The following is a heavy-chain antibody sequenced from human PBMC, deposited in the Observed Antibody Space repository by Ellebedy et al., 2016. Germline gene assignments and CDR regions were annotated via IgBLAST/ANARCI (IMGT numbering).Heavy chain of an antibody. J-gene: IGHJ4*02. CDR2: IKSKTDGGAA. CDR3: TTVYRYNYDSV. Sequence: ETLSLTCAASGFTFSNAWMNWVRQAPGKGLEWVGRIKSKTDGGAADYAAPVKGRFTISRDDSKNTLYLQMNSLKTEDTAVYFCTTVYRYNYDSVWGQGTLVTFSS. D-gene: IGHD5-18*01. V-gene: IGHV3-15*01. CDR1: GFTFSNAW.